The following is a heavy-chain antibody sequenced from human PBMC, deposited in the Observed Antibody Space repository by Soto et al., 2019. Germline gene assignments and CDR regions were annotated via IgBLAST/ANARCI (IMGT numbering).Heavy chain of an antibody. CDR1: GFTFSNAW. J-gene: IGHJ4*02. V-gene: IGHV3-15*01. Sequence: GGSLRLSCAASGFTFSNAWMSWVRQAPGKGLEWVGRIKSKTDGGTTDYAAPVKGRFTISRDDSKNTLYLQMNSLKTEDTAVYYCTTQPPSHYGDYDGEDYWGQGTLVTVSS. CDR3: TTQPPSHYGDYDGEDY. D-gene: IGHD4-17*01. CDR2: IKSKTDGGTT.